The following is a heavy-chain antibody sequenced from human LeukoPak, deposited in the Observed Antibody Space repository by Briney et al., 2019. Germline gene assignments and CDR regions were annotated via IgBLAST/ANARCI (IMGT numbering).Heavy chain of an antibody. V-gene: IGHV3-74*01. D-gene: IGHD2-2*01. Sequence: PGGSLRLSCAASGFTFSSYWMHWVRQAPGKGLVWVSRINSDGSSTSYADSVKGRFTISRDNAKNTLNLQMNSLRAEDTAVYYCARVGVVPAAISPYYYGMDVWGKGTTVTVSS. CDR1: GFTFSSYW. CDR2: INSDGSST. J-gene: IGHJ6*04. CDR3: ARVGVVPAAISPYYYGMDV.